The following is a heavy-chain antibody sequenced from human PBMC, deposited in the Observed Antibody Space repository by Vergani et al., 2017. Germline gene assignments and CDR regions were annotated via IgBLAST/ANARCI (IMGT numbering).Heavy chain of an antibody. V-gene: IGHV1-2*02. Sequence: QVQLVQSGAEVKKPGASVKVSCKASGYTSTGYYMHWVRQAPGQGLEWMGWINPNSGGTNYAQKFQGRVTMTRDTSISTAYMELSRLRSDDTAVYYCARVGHSSSYYYYGMDVWGQGTTVTVSS. CDR3: ARVGHSSSYYYYGMDV. CDR1: GYTSTGYY. D-gene: IGHD6-13*01. CDR2: INPNSGGT. J-gene: IGHJ6*02.